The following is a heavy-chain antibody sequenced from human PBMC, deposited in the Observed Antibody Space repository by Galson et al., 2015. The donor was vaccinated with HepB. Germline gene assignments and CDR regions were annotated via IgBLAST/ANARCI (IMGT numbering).Heavy chain of an antibody. V-gene: IGHV3-21*01. D-gene: IGHD3-22*01. CDR3: ARDGHYDSLKAISCFDM. Sequence: SLRLSCAASGFTFTSHTMNWVRQAPGKGLEWVSSISGNSGYTFYADSVQGRFTIARDNAKNSMHLQMNSLRAEDSAVYYCARDGHYDSLKAISCFDMWGQGTVVTVSS. J-gene: IGHJ3*02. CDR1: GFTFTSHT. CDR2: ISGNSGYT.